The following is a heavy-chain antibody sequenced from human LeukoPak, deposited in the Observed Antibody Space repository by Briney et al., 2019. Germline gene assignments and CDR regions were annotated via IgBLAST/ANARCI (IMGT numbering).Heavy chain of an antibody. D-gene: IGHD2-2*01. CDR1: GFTFNSYT. CDR3: ARDPQAWEVPLDS. Sequence: GGSLRLSCAASGFTFNSYTMSWVRQAPGKGLEWVSSISNNGDTIYYADSVKGRFTISRDNAKNSLFLQMNSLSAEDTAVYYCARDPQAWEVPLDSWGQGTLVTVSS. J-gene: IGHJ4*02. V-gene: IGHV3-21*04. CDR2: ISNNGDTI.